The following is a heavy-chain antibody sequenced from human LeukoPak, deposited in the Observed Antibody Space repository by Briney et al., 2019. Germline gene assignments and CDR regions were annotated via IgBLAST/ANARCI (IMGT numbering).Heavy chain of an antibody. CDR2: TSAYNDNT. CDR3: ARLRYTTGWYSLDY. D-gene: IGHD6-19*01. Sequence: ASVKVSCKASGYTFTNYYGISWVRQAPGQGLEWMGWTSAYNDNTQYAQKLQGRVTMTTDTSTNTAYMELRSLRSGDTAVYYCARLRYTTGWYSLDYWGQGTLVTVSS. J-gene: IGHJ4*02. CDR1: GYTFTNYYG. V-gene: IGHV1-18*01.